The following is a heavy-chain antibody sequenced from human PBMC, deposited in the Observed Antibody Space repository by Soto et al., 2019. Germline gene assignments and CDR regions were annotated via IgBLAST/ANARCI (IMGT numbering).Heavy chain of an antibody. CDR2: INSDGSTT. CDR3: ARDAYYDMGV. Sequence: EVQLVESGGGLVQPGGSLRLSCAASGFTFSTYWMHWVRQAPGKGLVWVSRINSDGSTTNYADTVKGRFTISRDNAKNTLYLQMNSLRAEDTAVYYCARDAYYDMGVWGQGTTVTVSS. J-gene: IGHJ6*02. CDR1: GFTFSTYW. V-gene: IGHV3-74*01.